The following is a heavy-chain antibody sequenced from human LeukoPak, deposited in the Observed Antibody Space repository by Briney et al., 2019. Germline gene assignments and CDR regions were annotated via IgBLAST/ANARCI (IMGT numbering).Heavy chain of an antibody. V-gene: IGHV1-18*01. D-gene: IGHD4-17*01. CDR1: GYTFTSYG. J-gene: IGHJ2*01. CDR3: ARVELDDYGDYYWFFDL. Sequence: ASVKVSCKASGYTFTSYGISWVRQAPGQGLEWMGWISAYNGNTNYAQKLQGRVTMTTDTSTSTAYMELRSLRSDDTAVYYCARVELDDYGDYYWFFDLWGRGTLVTVSS. CDR2: ISAYNGNT.